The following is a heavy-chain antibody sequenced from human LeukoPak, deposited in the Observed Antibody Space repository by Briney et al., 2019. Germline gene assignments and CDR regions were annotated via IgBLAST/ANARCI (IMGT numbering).Heavy chain of an antibody. Sequence: PSETLSLTCTVSGGSISSSSYYWGWIRQPPGKGLEWIGSIYYSGSTYYNPSLKSRVTISVDTSKNQFSLKLSSVTAADTAVYYCANLSDCSSTSCESPDYWGQGTLVTVSS. CDR1: GGSISSSSYY. D-gene: IGHD2-2*01. V-gene: IGHV4-39*01. CDR3: ANLSDCSSTSCESPDY. CDR2: IYYSGST. J-gene: IGHJ4*02.